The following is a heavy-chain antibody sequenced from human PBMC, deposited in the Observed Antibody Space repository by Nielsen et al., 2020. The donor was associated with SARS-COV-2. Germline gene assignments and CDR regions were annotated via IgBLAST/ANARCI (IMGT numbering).Heavy chain of an antibody. CDR2: ISYDGSNK. J-gene: IGHJ4*02. Sequence: GESLKISCAASGFTFSSYAMHWVRQAPGKGLEWVAVISYDGSNKYYADSVKGRFTISRDNSKNTLYLQMNSLRAEDTAVYYCARGSGGYFDYWGQGTLVTVSS. D-gene: IGHD3-10*01. V-gene: IGHV3-30-3*01. CDR3: ARGSGGYFDY. CDR1: GFTFSSYA.